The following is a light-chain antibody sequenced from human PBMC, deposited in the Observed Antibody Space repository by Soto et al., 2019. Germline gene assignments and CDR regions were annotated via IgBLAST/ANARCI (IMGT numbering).Light chain of an antibody. CDR3: QQYYNWWT. J-gene: IGKJ1*01. Sequence: EIAMTQPPATLSVSPGDRATLSCRASQSVGSNLAWYQQKPGQAPRLLIYGASTRVTGIPARFSGSGSGTEFTLTISSLQSEDFAVYHCQQYYNWWTFGQGTKVDIK. CDR1: QSVGSN. V-gene: IGKV3-15*01. CDR2: GAS.